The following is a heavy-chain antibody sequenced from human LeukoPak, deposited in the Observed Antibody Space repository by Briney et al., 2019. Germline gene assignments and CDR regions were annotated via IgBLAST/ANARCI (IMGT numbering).Heavy chain of an antibody. CDR3: ARRTVTYWFDF. V-gene: IGHV4-39*01. J-gene: IGHJ4*02. CDR2: IYYNGST. D-gene: IGHD4-17*01. CDR1: GGSISNSVYY. Sequence: PSETLSLTCTVSGGSISNSVYYWGWIRQPPGKGLEWIGTIYYNGSTYYNPPLKSRVTISVDTSKNQFSLKLSPVAAADTAVYYCARRTVTYWFDFWGQGTLVTGSS.